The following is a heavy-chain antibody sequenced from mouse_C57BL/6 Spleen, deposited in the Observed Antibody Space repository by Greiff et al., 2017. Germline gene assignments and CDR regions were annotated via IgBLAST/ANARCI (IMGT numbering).Heavy chain of an antibody. Sequence: VQLQQSGPGLVQPSQSLSISCTASGFSFTSYGVHWVRQSPGKGLEWLGVIWRGGSTDYNSAFMSRLSITKDNSKSQVFLKMNSLQADDTAIYYFAKMDDAYYVDYWGQGTTLTVSS. CDR3: AKMDDAYYVDY. CDR2: IWRGGST. V-gene: IGHV2-5*01. J-gene: IGHJ2*01. D-gene: IGHD2-3*01. CDR1: GFSFTSYG.